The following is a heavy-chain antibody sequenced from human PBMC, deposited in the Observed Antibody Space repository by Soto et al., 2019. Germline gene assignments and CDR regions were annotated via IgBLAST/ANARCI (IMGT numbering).Heavy chain of an antibody. CDR2: ISSSSSYI. Sequence: LRLSCAASGFTFSSYSMNWVRQAPGKGLEWVSSISSSSSYIYYADSVKGRFTISRDNAKNSLYLQMNSLRAEDTAVYYCARDSSYDFWSGYYYYYGMDVWGQGTTVTVSS. CDR1: GFTFSSYS. CDR3: ARDSSYDFWSGYYYYYGMDV. D-gene: IGHD3-3*01. V-gene: IGHV3-21*01. J-gene: IGHJ6*02.